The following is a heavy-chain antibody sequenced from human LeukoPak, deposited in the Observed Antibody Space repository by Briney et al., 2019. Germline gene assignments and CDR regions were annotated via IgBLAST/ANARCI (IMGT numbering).Heavy chain of an antibody. Sequence: GGSLRLSCAASGFTVSSNYMSWVRQAPGKGLEWVSVIYSGGSTYYADSVKGRFTISRDNSKNTLYLQMNSLRAEDTAVYYCARLIAVAGTWDDYWGQGTLVTVSS. D-gene: IGHD6-19*01. CDR2: IYSGGST. CDR1: GFTVSSNY. J-gene: IGHJ4*02. CDR3: ARLIAVAGTWDDY. V-gene: IGHV3-66*01.